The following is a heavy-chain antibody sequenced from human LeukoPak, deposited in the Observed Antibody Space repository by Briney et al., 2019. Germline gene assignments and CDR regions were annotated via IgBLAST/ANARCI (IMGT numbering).Heavy chain of an antibody. CDR3: ATIGGPKGDPFDY. Sequence: PSETLSLTCAVYGGSFSGYYWSWIRQPPGKGLEWIGEINHSGSTNYNPSLKSRVTISVDTSKNQFSLKLSSVTAADTAVYYCATIGGPKGDPFDYWGQGTLVTVSS. J-gene: IGHJ4*02. CDR2: INHSGST. CDR1: GGSFSGYY. V-gene: IGHV4-34*01. D-gene: IGHD3-9*01.